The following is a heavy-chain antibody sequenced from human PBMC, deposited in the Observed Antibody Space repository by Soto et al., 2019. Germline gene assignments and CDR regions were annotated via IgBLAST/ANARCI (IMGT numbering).Heavy chain of an antibody. J-gene: IGHJ6*02. CDR3: ARAITLVRAVIARKLYYCGMSL. CDR1: DLCLSSYY. V-gene: IGHV4-59*01. D-gene: IGHD3-10*01. Sequence: PSDTSTFCDLCLSSYYSIYIRQKPGKGLEWIGYIYYSGSTNYNPSLKSRVTISVDTSKNQFSLKLSSVTAADTAVYYCARAITLVRAVIARKLYYCGMSLWCHGTTVTVSS. CDR2: IYYSGST.